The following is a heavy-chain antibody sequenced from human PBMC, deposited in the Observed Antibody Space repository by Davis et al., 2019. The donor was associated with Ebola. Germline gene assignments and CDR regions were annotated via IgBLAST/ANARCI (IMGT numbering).Heavy chain of an antibody. D-gene: IGHD3-3*01. CDR2: IKQDGSEK. J-gene: IGHJ4*02. V-gene: IGHV3-7*03. CDR3: ARVRWLLSRMRYFDY. Sequence: GGSLRLSCAASGFTFSSYEMSWVRQAPGKGLEWVANIKQDGSEKYYVDSVKGRFTISRDNAKNSLYLQMNSLRAEDTAVYYCARVRWLLSRMRYFDYWGQGTLVTVSS. CDR1: GFTFSSYE.